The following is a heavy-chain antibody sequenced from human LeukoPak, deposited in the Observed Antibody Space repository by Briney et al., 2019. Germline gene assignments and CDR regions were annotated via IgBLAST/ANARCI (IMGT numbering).Heavy chain of an antibody. D-gene: IGHD2/OR15-2a*01. CDR1: GGTFSSYA. CDR2: IIPILGIA. V-gene: IGHV1-69*04. CDR3: ATPNYSMTYAFDI. J-gene: IGHJ3*02. Sequence: GASVKVSCKASGGTFSSYAISWVRQAPGQGLEWMGRIIPILGIANYAQKFQGRVTITADKSTSTAYMELSSLRSEDTAVYYCATPNYSMTYAFDIWGQGTMVTVSS.